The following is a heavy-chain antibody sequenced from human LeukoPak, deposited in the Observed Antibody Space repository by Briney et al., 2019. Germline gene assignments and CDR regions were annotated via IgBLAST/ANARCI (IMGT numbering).Heavy chain of an antibody. CDR3: ARRRYYDGSGYLE. J-gene: IGHJ1*01. CDR2: SYYSGRT. Sequence: KPSETLSLTCSVSGDSVSRSDSYWDWIRQPPGKGLEWIGTSYYSGRTYYSPSLKSRVTMSVYPSNNQFSLNLRSVTAADTALYYCARRRYYDGSGYLEWGQGTLLSVSS. D-gene: IGHD3-22*01. V-gene: IGHV4-39*01. CDR1: GDSVSRSDSY.